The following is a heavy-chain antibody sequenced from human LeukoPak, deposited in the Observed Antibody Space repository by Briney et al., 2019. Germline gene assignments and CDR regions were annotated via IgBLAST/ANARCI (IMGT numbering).Heavy chain of an antibody. V-gene: IGHV4-59*01. CDR1: GDSIISYY. CDR3: ARGPTSSGFHGLDP. D-gene: IGHD6-13*01. CDR2: IYYSGST. Sequence: SETLSLTCTVSGDSIISYYWSWIRQPPGKGLEWVGYIYYSGSTNYNPSLKSRVTMSVDTSMNQFSLKLRYVTAADTAVYYCARGPTSSGFHGLDPWGRGTLVTVSS. J-gene: IGHJ5*02.